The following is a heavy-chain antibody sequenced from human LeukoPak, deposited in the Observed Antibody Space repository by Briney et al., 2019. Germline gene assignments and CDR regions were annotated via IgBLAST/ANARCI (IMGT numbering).Heavy chain of an antibody. D-gene: IGHD5-18*01. CDR1: GFTVSSYY. CDR2: IYSGGST. CDR3: ARAQDTAMVYYFDS. Sequence: PGGSLRPSCAASGFTVSSYYMSWVRQPPGKGLEWVSIIYSGGSTYYADSVKGRFTISRDNSKNTLYLQMNSLRAEDTAVYYCARAQDTAMVYYFDSWGQGTLVTVSS. V-gene: IGHV3-53*01. J-gene: IGHJ4*02.